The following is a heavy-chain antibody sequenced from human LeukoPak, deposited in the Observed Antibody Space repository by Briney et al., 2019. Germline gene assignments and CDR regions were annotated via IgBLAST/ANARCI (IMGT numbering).Heavy chain of an antibody. D-gene: IGHD4-11*01. J-gene: IGHJ4*02. CDR1: GYTFTNFY. V-gene: IGHV1-2*06. CDR2: INPNTGGT. CDR3: VTSFDYSDFY. Sequence: ASVKVSCKASGYTFTNFYIHWVRQAPGQGLEWMGRINPNTGGTNFAQKFQDRVTVTRDTTISTAYLELSSLTSGDPAVYHCVTSFDYSDFYWGQETLVTVS.